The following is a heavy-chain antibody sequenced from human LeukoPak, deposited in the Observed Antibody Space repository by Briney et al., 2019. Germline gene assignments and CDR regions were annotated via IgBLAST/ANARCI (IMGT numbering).Heavy chain of an antibody. J-gene: IGHJ6*03. V-gene: IGHV1-18*01. Sequence: ASVKVSCKASGYTFTSYGISWVRQAPGQGLEWMGWISAYNGNTNYAQKLQGRVTMITDTSTSTAYMELRSLRSDDTAVYYCARDSSIYDFWRGYYTSPYYYYMDVGGKGTTVPVS. CDR1: GYTFTSYG. CDR2: ISAYNGNT. CDR3: ARDSSIYDFWRGYYTSPYYYYMDV. D-gene: IGHD3-3*01.